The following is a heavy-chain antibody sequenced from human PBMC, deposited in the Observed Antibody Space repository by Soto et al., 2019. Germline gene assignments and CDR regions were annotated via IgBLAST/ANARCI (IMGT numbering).Heavy chain of an antibody. CDR3: ARASVVAATLFDS. D-gene: IGHD2-15*01. CDR1: GGSISSGGYY. Sequence: QVQLQESGPGLVKPSQTLSLTCTVSGGSISSGGYYWSWIRQHPGKGLEWIGYIYYSGSTYYNPSLKSQVTISVDTSKNQFSLKLSSVTPADTAVYYCARASVVAATLFDSWGQGTLVTVSS. CDR2: IYYSGST. V-gene: IGHV4-31*01. J-gene: IGHJ4*02.